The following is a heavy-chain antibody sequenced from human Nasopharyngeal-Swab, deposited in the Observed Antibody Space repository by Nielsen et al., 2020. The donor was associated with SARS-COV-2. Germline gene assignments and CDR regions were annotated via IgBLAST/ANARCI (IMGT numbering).Heavy chain of an antibody. V-gene: IGHV3-23*01. CDR1: GFTFSSYA. CDR3: AKDDTGDYGSDY. D-gene: IGHD4-17*01. Sequence: GESLKISCAASGFTFSSYAMTWVRQAPGKGLEWVSAISASGRNTYYADSVQGRFIISRDSSKNTLYLQMNSLRAEDTAVYYCAKDDTGDYGSDYWGQGTLVTVSS. CDR2: ISASGRNT. J-gene: IGHJ4*02.